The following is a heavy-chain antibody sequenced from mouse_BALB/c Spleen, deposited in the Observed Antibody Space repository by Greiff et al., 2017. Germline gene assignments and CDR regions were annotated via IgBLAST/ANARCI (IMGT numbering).Heavy chain of an antibody. CDR3: ARRGSSYDAMDY. CDR2: ISSGGSYT. V-gene: IGHV5-6*02. J-gene: IGHJ4*01. D-gene: IGHD1-1*01. CDR1: GFTFSSYG. Sequence: EVMLVESGGDLVKPGGSLKLSCAASGFTFSSYGMSWVRQTPDKRLEWVATISSGGSYTYYPDSVKGRFTISRDNAKNTLYLQMSSLKSEDTAMYYCARRGSSYDAMDYWGQGTSVTVSS.